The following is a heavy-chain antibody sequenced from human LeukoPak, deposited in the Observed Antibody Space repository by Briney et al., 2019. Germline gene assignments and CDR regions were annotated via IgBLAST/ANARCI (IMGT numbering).Heavy chain of an antibody. V-gene: IGHV3-21*01. CDR3: ARDPPNITIFGVVIMPIKGGYMDV. CDR2: ISGSNSYI. CDR1: GFTFSSYS. Sequence: PGGSLRLSCAASGFTFSSYSMNWVRQAPGKGLEWVSSISGSNSYIYYADSMKGRFTISRDNAKNSLYLQMNSLRAEDTAVYYCARDPPNITIFGVVIMPIKGGYMDVWGKGTTVTVSS. J-gene: IGHJ6*03. D-gene: IGHD3-3*01.